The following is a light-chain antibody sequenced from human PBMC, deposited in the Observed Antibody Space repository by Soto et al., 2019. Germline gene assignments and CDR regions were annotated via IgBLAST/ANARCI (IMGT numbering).Light chain of an antibody. CDR1: QSVSSSY. J-gene: IGKJ4*01. V-gene: IGKV3-20*01. Sequence: EIVLTQSPGTLSLSPGERATLSCRASQSVSSSYLAWYQQKPGQAPRILIYCASSRATGIPDMFSGSGSGTKFTLTISRLEPEDFAVYYCQQYGSSPLAFGGGTKVNIK. CDR3: QQYGSSPLA. CDR2: CAS.